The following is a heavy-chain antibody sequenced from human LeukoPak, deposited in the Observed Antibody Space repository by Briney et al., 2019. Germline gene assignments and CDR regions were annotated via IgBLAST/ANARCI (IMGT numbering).Heavy chain of an antibody. Sequence: GGSLRLSCTASGFTFGDYAMSCVRQAPGKGLEWVAFIRYDGSNKYYADSVKGRFTISRDNSKNTLYLQMNSLRAEDTAVYYCAKDINWNYLDAFDIWGQGTMVTVSS. CDR2: IRYDGSNK. D-gene: IGHD1-7*01. J-gene: IGHJ3*02. CDR3: AKDINWNYLDAFDI. CDR1: GFTFGDYA. V-gene: IGHV3-30*02.